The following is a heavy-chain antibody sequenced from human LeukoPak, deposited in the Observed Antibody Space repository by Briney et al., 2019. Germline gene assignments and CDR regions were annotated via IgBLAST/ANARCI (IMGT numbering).Heavy chain of an antibody. J-gene: IGHJ4*02. CDR3: ASYQRVVGVTYYFDY. Sequence: PGGSLRLSCAASGFTDNTNHMSWVRQAPGKGLEWVSIINNGDTTYYADSVKGRFTISRDNSKDTLYLQVNSLRVEDTAVYYCASYQRVVGVTYYFDYWGQGTLVTVSS. CDR1: GFTDNTNH. D-gene: IGHD1-26*01. V-gene: IGHV3-66*01. CDR2: INNGDTT.